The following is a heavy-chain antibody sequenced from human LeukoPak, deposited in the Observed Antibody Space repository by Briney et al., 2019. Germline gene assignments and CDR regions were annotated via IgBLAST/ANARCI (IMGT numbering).Heavy chain of an antibody. CDR3: ASYLRYYDYWSGYNADYYLDS. V-gene: IGHV3-21*01. Sequence: GGSLRLSCAASGFIFSDYSMNWVRQAPGKGLEWVSSISSSSSYIYYADSVKGRFTIPRDNAKNSLYLQMNSLRAEDTAVYYCASYLRYYDYWSGYNADYYLDSWGQGTLVTVSS. J-gene: IGHJ4*02. CDR1: GFIFSDYS. CDR2: ISSSSSYI. D-gene: IGHD3-3*01.